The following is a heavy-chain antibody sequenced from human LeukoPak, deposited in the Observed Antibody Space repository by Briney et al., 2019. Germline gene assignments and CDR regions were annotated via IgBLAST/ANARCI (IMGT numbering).Heavy chain of an antibody. CDR3: ARGGSEIIVVVPAAMSSDAFDI. CDR1: GFTVSSNY. V-gene: IGHV3-66*01. J-gene: IGHJ3*02. Sequence: GGSLRLSCAASGFTVSSNYMSWVRQAPGKGLEWVSVIYSGGSTYYADSVKGRFTISRGNSKNTLYLQMNSLRAEDTAVYYCARGGSEIIVVVPAAMSSDAFDIWGQGTMVTVSS. CDR2: IYSGGST. D-gene: IGHD2-2*01.